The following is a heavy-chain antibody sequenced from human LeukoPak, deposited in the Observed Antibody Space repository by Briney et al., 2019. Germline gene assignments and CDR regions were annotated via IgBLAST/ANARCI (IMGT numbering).Heavy chain of an antibody. CDR3: AKRGVVIRVFLVGFHKEAYYFDS. CDR2: LSGSGGGT. CDR1: GISLSNYG. Sequence: QSGGSLRLSCVVSGISLSNYGMSWVRQAPGKGLEWVAGLSGSGGGTNYADSVQGRFTISRDNPKNTLYLQMNSLRAEDTAMYFCAKRGVVIRVFLVGFHKEAYYFDSWGQGALVTVSS. J-gene: IGHJ4*02. V-gene: IGHV3-23*01. D-gene: IGHD3-10*01.